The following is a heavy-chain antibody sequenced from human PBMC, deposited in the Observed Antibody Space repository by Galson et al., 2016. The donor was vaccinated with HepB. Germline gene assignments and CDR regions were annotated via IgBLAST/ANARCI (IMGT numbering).Heavy chain of an antibody. V-gene: IGHV3-48*01. J-gene: IGHJ4*02. Sequence: SLRLSCAASGFTFSSYSLNWVRQAPGKGLERVSYISGSSSIIYYADSVKGRFTISRDNAKNSLYLQMNSLRAEDTAVYYCARGEPPDGYWGQGTLVTVSS. D-gene: IGHD1-26*01. CDR3: ARGEPPDGY. CDR2: ISGSSSII. CDR1: GFTFSSYS.